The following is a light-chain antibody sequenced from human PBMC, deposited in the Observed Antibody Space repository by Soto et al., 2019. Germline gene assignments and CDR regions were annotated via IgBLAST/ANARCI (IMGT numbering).Light chain of an antibody. V-gene: IGKV1-39*01. J-gene: IGKJ5*01. Sequence: DIQMTQSPSSLSASVGERVTITCRASETITTNLNWYQQRPGKVPELLIYGASSLQSGVPSRFSGSGSGTEFTLIISSLQSEDSAVYYCQQYDNWPITFGQGTRLEIK. CDR3: QQYDNWPIT. CDR1: ETITTN. CDR2: GAS.